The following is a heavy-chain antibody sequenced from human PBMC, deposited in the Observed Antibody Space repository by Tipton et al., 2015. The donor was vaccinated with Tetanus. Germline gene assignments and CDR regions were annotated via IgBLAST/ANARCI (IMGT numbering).Heavy chain of an antibody. D-gene: IGHD2-15*01. Sequence: QVQLVQSGAEVKKPGSSVKVSCKASGGTFSSYAISWVRQAPGQGLEWMGGIIPIFGTANYAQKFQGRVTITADESTSTAYMELSSLRSEDTAVYYCGRWQVVVGVAATPRYYGMDVWGQGTTVTVSS. CDR3: GRWQVVVGVAATPRYYGMDV. J-gene: IGHJ6*02. V-gene: IGHV1-69*12. CDR2: IIPIFGTA. CDR1: GGTFSSYA.